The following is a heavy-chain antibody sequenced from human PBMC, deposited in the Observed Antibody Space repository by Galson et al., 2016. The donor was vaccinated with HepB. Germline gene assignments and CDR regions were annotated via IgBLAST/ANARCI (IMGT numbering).Heavy chain of an antibody. CDR2: ISDSGGST. Sequence: SLRLSCAASGFTFTSYAMSWVRQAPGKGLEWVSGISDSGGSTYYADSVKGRFTFSRDNSKNTLYLQMNSLRAEDTAVYYCAKDYVDMATGPGLRRGTYYFDGGGQGSLVTVSS. CDR1: GFTFTSYA. J-gene: IGHJ4*02. D-gene: IGHD5-24*01. V-gene: IGHV3-23*01. CDR3: AKDYVDMATGPGLRRGTYYFDG.